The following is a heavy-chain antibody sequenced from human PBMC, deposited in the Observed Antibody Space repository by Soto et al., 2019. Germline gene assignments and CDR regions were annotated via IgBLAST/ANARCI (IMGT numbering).Heavy chain of an antibody. D-gene: IGHD3-16*01. V-gene: IGHV4-59*01. CDR1: GGSISSYY. J-gene: IGHJ4*02. CDR2: IYYSGST. CDR3: AREGAGNFDY. Sequence: PSETLSLTCTVSGGSISSYYWSWIRQPPGKGLEWIGYIYYSGSTNYNPSLKSRVTISVDTSKNQFSLKLRSVTAADTAVYYCAREGAGNFDYWGQGTLVTVSS.